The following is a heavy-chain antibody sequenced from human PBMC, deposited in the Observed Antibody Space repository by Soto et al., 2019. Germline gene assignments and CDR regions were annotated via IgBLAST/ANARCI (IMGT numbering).Heavy chain of an antibody. Sequence: GGSLRLSCAASGFTFDDYTMHWVRQAPGKGLEWVSYIGLGSSTKYYADSVEGRFTISRDNAKNSQYLQMNSLRAEDTAVYYCARDQLYYNDISGRPLNAFDVWGQGTMVTVSS. CDR2: IGLGSSTK. D-gene: IGHD3-22*01. CDR3: ARDQLYYNDISGRPLNAFDV. J-gene: IGHJ3*01. V-gene: IGHV3-48*01. CDR1: GFTFDDYT.